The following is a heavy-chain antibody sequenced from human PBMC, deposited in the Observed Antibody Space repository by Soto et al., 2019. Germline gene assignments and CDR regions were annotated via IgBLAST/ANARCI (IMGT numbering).Heavy chain of an antibody. J-gene: IGHJ5*02. V-gene: IGHV5-10-1*01. D-gene: IGHD1-7*01. CDR3: AREKSDLELFNWLDP. Sequence: GESLKISCEASGYSFTTYWISWVRQMPGKGLEWMGAIDPRDSYTKYSPSFQGHVTISVDKSISTAYLQWNSLKASDTAIYYCAREKSDLELFNWLDPWGQGXLVTVYS. CDR2: IDPRDSYT. CDR1: GYSFTTYW.